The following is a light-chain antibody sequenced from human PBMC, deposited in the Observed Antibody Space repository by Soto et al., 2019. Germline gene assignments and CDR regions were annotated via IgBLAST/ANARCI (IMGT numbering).Light chain of an antibody. Sequence: SYERTEPPWVSVAPGQTARITCGGNNIGGKSVHWYQQKPGQAPVLVVYDDSDRPSGIPDRFSGSNSGDTATLTIRRVEAGDEADYYCHVWDSSSDHYVFGTGTKVTVL. V-gene: IGLV3-21*02. CDR2: DDS. CDR3: HVWDSSSDHYV. CDR1: NIGGKS. J-gene: IGLJ1*01.